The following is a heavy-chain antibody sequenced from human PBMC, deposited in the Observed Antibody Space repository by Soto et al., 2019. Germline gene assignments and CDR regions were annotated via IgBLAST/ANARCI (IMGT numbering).Heavy chain of an antibody. CDR1: GLTFNKYD. CDR3: ANRNYDDDSGYIYPYIDF. CDR2: ISATGGSA. J-gene: IGHJ4*02. D-gene: IGHD3-22*01. Sequence: PGGSLRLSCTASGLTFNKYDMTWVRQAPGKGLVWVSTISATGGSAYYADSVKGRFTISRDNSKNTVYLDMNSLRVEDTAIYYCANRNYDDDSGYIYPYIDFWGRGILVTVSS. V-gene: IGHV3-23*01.